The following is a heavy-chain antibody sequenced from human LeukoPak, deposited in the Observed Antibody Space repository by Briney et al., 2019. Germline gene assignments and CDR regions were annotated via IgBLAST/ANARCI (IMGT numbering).Heavy chain of an antibody. CDR2: ISSSSSYI. CDR1: GFTFSSYS. J-gene: IGHJ4*02. D-gene: IGHD3-3*01. V-gene: IGHV3-21*01. CDR3: ARDQMRPNYDFWSGPWGRAYYFDY. Sequence: PGGSLRLSCAASGFTFSSYSMNWVRQAPGKGLEWVSSISSSSSYIYYVDSVKGRFTISRDNAKNSLYLQMNSLRAEDTAVYYCARDQMRPNYDFWSGPWGRAYYFDYWGQGTLVTVSS.